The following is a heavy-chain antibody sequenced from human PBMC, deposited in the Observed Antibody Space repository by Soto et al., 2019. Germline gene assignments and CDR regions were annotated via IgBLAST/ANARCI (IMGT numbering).Heavy chain of an antibody. D-gene: IGHD3-3*01. Sequence: ASVKVSCKASGYTFTGYYMHWVRQAPGQGLEWMGWINPNSGGTNYAQKFQGRVTMTRDTSISTAYMELSRLRSDDTAVYYCARVFNHDFWSGSIFDYWGQGTLVTVYS. J-gene: IGHJ4*02. V-gene: IGHV1-2*02. CDR3: ARVFNHDFWSGSIFDY. CDR2: INPNSGGT. CDR1: GYTFTGYY.